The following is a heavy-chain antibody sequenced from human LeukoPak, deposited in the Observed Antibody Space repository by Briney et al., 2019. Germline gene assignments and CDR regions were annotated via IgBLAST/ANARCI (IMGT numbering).Heavy chain of an antibody. CDR3: AKGAGNFDWSYHDY. D-gene: IGHD3-9*01. CDR1: GFTFSNYW. CDR2: ISGSGGTT. J-gene: IGHJ4*02. Sequence: QPGGSLRLSCAASGFTFSNYWMSWVRQAPGKGLEWVSAISGSGGTTYNADSVKGRFTISRDNSKNTLYLQLNSLRAEDTAVYYCAKGAGNFDWSYHDYWGQGTLVTVSS. V-gene: IGHV3-23*01.